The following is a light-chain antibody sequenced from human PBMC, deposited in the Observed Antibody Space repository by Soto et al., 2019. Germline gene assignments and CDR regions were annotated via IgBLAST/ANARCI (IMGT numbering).Light chain of an antibody. V-gene: IGKV3-15*01. J-gene: IGKJ1*01. CDR3: QHYNNWPRT. Sequence: IVMTQSPATLSVSPGERATLFCRASQSISSDLAWYQQRPGQAPRLLIHDASTRATGIPARFSGSGSGTEFTLTISSLQSEDFAVYYCQHYNNWPRTFGQGTKVDI. CDR1: QSISSD. CDR2: DAS.